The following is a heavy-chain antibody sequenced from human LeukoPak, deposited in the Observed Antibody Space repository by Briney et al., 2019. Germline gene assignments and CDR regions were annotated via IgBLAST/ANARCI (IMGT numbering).Heavy chain of an antibody. V-gene: IGHV3-7*03. J-gene: IGHJ6*03. CDR2: IKEDGSEE. Sequence: PGGSLRLSCAASGFTFTNSWMSWVRQAPGKGLEWVANIKEDGSEEYYVGSVKGRFTISRDNAKNSLFLQMNSLRAEDTAVYYCAKDPTRSGWYERSYYYYYMDVWGKGTTVTISS. CDR3: AKDPTRSGWYERSYYYYYMDV. D-gene: IGHD6-19*01. CDR1: GFTFTNSW.